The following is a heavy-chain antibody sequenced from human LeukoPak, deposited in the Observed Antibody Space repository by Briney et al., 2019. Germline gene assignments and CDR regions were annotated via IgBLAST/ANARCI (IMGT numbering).Heavy chain of an antibody. CDR1: GFTFSSYA. J-gene: IGHJ3*02. CDR3: AKGVSMAPDAFDI. V-gene: IGHV3-23*01. CDR2: ISGSGGST. D-gene: IGHD3-10*01. Sequence: PGGSLRLSCAASGFTFSSYAMSWVRQAPGKGLEWVSAISGSGGSTYYADSVKGRFTISRDNSKNTLYPQMNSLRAEDTAVYYCAKGVSMAPDAFDIWGQGTMVTVSS.